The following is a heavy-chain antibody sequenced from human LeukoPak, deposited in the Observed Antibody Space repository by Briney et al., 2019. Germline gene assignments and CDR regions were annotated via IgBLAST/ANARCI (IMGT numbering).Heavy chain of an antibody. Sequence: ASVKVSCKASGYTFTSYGISWVRQAPGQGLEWMGWISAYNGNTNYAQKLQGRVTMTTDTSTSTAYMELRSLRSDDTAVYYCARPMSPYYDFWSGYYGNDYWGQGTLDTVSS. CDR2: ISAYNGNT. V-gene: IGHV1-18*01. CDR3: ARPMSPYYDFWSGYYGNDY. CDR1: GYTFTSYG. J-gene: IGHJ4*02. D-gene: IGHD3-3*01.